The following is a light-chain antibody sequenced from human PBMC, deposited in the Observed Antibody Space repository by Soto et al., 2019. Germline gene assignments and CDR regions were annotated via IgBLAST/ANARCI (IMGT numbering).Light chain of an antibody. CDR3: QSYDSSTPVV. V-gene: IGLV6-57*03. J-gene: IGLJ2*01. CDR2: EDN. Sequence: NFMLTQPHSVSESPGKTVTISCTRSSGSIASNYVQWYQQRPGSAPTTVIYEDNQRPSGVPDRFSGSIDSSSNSASLTISGXKTEDEADYYCQSYDSSTPVVFGGGTKLTVL. CDR1: SGSIASNY.